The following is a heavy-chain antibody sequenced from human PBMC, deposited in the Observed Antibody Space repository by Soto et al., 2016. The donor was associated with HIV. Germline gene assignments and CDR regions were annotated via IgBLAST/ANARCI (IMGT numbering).Heavy chain of an antibody. Sequence: DVELLESGGTLVQPGGSLRLSCEASGFTFDSYTMNWVRQAPGKGLEWVSGIGGSGGSTYYGDSVTGRFTISRDNSKNTLYLQMNSLGVEDTAVYYCAKARYCSGGSCYLDYWGQGTLVAVSS. CDR2: IGGSGGST. D-gene: IGHD2-15*01. CDR1: GFTFDSYT. CDR3: AKARYCSGGSCYLDY. J-gene: IGHJ4*02. V-gene: IGHV3-23*01.